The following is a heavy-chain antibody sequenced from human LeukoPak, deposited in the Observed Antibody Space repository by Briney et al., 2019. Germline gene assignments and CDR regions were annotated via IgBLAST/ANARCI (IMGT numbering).Heavy chain of an antibody. CDR1: GFTFSNFW. V-gene: IGHV3-7*01. CDR3: TRDRQGSGIYSADY. CDR2: IKQDGSEI. D-gene: IGHD3-10*01. Sequence: PGGSLRLSCAASGFTFSNFWMSWVRQVPGEGLEWVANIKQDGSEIHYVDSVKGRFTISRDNALNSLYLHMHSLRAEDTAVYYCTRDRQGSGIYSADYWGRGTLVTVSS. J-gene: IGHJ4*02.